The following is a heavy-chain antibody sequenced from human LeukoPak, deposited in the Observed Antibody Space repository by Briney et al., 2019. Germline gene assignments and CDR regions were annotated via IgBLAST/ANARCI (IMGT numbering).Heavy chain of an antibody. CDR1: GDSVSSNSAA. V-gene: IGHV6-1*01. CDR2: TYYRSKWYN. CDR3: ARCGGDCYWFVVGAFDI. Sequence: SQTLSLTCAISGDSVSSNSAAWNWIRQSPSGGLEWLGRTYYRSKWYNDYAVSVKSRITINPDTSENQFSLQLNSVTPEDTAVYYCARCGGDCYWFVVGAFDIWGQGTMVTVSS. D-gene: IGHD2-21*01. J-gene: IGHJ3*02.